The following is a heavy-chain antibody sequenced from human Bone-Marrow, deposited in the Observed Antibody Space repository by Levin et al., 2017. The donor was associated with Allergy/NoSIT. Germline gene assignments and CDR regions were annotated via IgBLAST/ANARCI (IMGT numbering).Heavy chain of an antibody. Sequence: RGESLKISCSASGFSFSDYAMEWVRLAPGRGLEFLSSISKNGDVTYHADSVKDRFTISRDNSNETLFLQMTSLRREDTAVYYCVKDQHYTGFGYGPLEYWGRGTQVTVSA. CDR2: ISKNGDVT. CDR3: VKDQHYTGFGYGPLEY. V-gene: IGHV3-64D*06. D-gene: IGHD3-22*01. CDR1: GFSFSDYA. J-gene: IGHJ4*02.